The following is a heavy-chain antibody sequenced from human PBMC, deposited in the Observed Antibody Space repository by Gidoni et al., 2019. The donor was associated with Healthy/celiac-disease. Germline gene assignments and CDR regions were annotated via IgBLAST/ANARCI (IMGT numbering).Heavy chain of an antibody. CDR2: IIPILGIA. CDR1: GGTFSSYT. J-gene: IGHJ4*02. D-gene: IGHD4-17*01. Sequence: QVQLVQSGAEVKKPGSSVKVSCTASGGTFSSYTISWVRQAPGQGLEWMGRIIPILGIANYEQKFQGRVTITADKSTSTAYMELSSLRSEDTAVYYCARESDGDAFDYWGQGTLVTVSS. V-gene: IGHV1-69*08. CDR3: ARESDGDAFDY.